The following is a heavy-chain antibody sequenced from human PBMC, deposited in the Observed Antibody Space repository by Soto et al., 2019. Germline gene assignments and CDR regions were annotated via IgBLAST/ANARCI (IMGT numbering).Heavy chain of an antibody. V-gene: IGHV4-38-2*02. D-gene: IGHD1-1*01. J-gene: IGHJ4*02. CDR3: AREKVGTTFFDN. CDR2: IYPSVSS. Sequence: PSETLYLTCRECGFAISRGYYWGLVRQPPGKGLEWIGSIYPSVSSYHNPSLATRLRLSIDTSKNQFTLNLTSVTAADTALYFCAREKVGTTFFDNWGQGIQVTVSS. CDR1: GFAISRGYY.